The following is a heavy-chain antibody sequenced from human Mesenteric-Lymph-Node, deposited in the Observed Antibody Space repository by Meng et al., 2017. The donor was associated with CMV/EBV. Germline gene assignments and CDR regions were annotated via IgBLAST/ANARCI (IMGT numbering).Heavy chain of an antibody. CDR3: TGYSNSRGTWFDP. CDR2: INAGNGDT. Sequence: KAAGYTFTTDGIHWVRQAPGQRLEWMGWINAGNGDTKYSQKFQGRVTITRDTSASTAYMELGSLRSEDTAVYYCTGYSNSRGTWFDPWGQGTLVTVSS. CDR1: GYTFTTDG. J-gene: IGHJ5*02. V-gene: IGHV1-3*01. D-gene: IGHD6-13*01.